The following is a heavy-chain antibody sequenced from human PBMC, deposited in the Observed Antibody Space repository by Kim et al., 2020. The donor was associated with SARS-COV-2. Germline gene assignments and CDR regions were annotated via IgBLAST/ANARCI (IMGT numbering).Heavy chain of an antibody. CDR3: ARGLEWDDSSGYGDAFDI. CDR2: INSDGSST. V-gene: IGHV3-74*01. Sequence: GGSLRLSCAASGFTFSSYWMHWVRQAPGKGLVWVSRINSDGSSTSYADSVKGRFTISRDNAKNTLYLQMNSLGAEDTAVYYCARGLEWDDSSGYGDAFDIWGQGTMVAVSS. CDR1: GFTFSSYW. D-gene: IGHD3-22*01. J-gene: IGHJ3*02.